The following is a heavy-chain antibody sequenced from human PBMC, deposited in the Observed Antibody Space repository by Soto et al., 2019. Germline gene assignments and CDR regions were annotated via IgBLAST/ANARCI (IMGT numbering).Heavy chain of an antibody. J-gene: IGHJ6*02. V-gene: IGHV1-45*02. Sequence: SVKVSCKASGYTFTYRYLHWLRQAPGQALEWMGWITPFNGNTNYAQKFQDRVTITRDRSMSTAYMELSSLRSEDTAMYYCARSNYYGSGSYYGRSGMDVWGQGTTVTVSS. CDR1: GYTFTYRY. CDR3: ARSNYYGSGSYYGRSGMDV. CDR2: ITPFNGNT. D-gene: IGHD3-10*01.